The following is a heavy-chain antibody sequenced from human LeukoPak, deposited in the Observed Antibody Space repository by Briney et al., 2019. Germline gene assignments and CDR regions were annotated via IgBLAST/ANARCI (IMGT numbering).Heavy chain of an antibody. CDR3: ARDRSTGSYFYFDF. CDR2: IWHDGSTT. Sequence: PGRSPRLSCAASGFTFSTYGMYWVRQAPGKGLEWVAVIWHDGSTTYYADSVKGRFTISRDNSKNTLYLQMNNLRAEDTAVYYCARDRSTGSYFYFDFWGQGTQVTVSS. D-gene: IGHD6-19*01. J-gene: IGHJ4*02. CDR1: GFTFSTYG. V-gene: IGHV3-33*01.